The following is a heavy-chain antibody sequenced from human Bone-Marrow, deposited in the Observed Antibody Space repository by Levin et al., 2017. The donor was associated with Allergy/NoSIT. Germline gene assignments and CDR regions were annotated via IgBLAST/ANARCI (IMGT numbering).Heavy chain of an antibody. V-gene: IGHV3-30*18. J-gene: IGHJ4*02. Sequence: PGGSLRLSCAASGFTFSSYGMHWVRQAPGKGLEWVAVISYDGSNKYYADSVKGRFTISRDNSKNTLYLQMNSLRAEDTAVYYCAKDLSYYGSGSYSPPLLWGQGTLVTVSS. CDR1: GFTFSSYG. CDR2: ISYDGSNK. CDR3: AKDLSYYGSGSYSPPLL. D-gene: IGHD3-10*01.